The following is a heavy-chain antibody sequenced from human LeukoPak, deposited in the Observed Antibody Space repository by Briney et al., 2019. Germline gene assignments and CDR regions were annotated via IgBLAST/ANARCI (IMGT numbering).Heavy chain of an antibody. J-gene: IGHJ4*02. CDR3: AKGDRRADYFDY. Sequence: GGSLRLSCAAPGFTSSSHWMDWVRQAPGQGLVWVSRIKSDGSFTTYADSVKGRFTISRDNSKNTLYLQMNSLRAEDTAVYYCAKGDRRADYFDYWGQGTLVTVSS. CDR1: GFTSSSHW. V-gene: IGHV3-74*01. CDR2: IKSDGSFT.